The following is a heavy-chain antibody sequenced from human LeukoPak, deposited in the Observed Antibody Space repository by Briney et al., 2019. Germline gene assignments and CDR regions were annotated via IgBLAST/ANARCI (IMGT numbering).Heavy chain of an antibody. J-gene: IGHJ4*02. CDR3: ASANWVWFGV. CDR1: GCSFSRSW. D-gene: IGHD3-10*01. Sequence: GSLRLSCVASGCSFSRSWMTWVRQAPGKGLEWVADIKLDGTEQYYGDSVEGRFTISRDNARMSLFLQMNSLRADDTAVYYCASANWVWFGVWGQGTLVTVSS. V-gene: IGHV3-7*01. CDR2: IKLDGTEQ.